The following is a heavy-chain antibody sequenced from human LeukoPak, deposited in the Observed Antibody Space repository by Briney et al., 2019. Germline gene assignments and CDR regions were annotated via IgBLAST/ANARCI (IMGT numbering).Heavy chain of an antibody. V-gene: IGHV3-30*04. CDR1: GFTFSDYA. CDR2: LSYDEKNK. D-gene: IGHD3-16*01. CDR3: ARDGGYYFDY. J-gene: IGHJ4*02. Sequence: GRSLRLSCAASGFTFSDYAMHWVRQAPGKGLEWVPILSYDEKNKYYADSVKGRFTVSRDTSKNTLYLEMNSLRNEDTAVYYCARDGGYYFDYWGQGTLATVSS.